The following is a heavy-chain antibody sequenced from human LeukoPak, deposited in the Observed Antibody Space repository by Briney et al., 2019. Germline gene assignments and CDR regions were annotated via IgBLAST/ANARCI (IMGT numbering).Heavy chain of an antibody. Sequence: ASVKVSCKGSGYTFTGYYMHWVRQAPGQGLEWMGWINPNSGGTNYAQKFQGRVTMTRDTSISTAYMELGRLRSDDTAVYYCARVRGYCSSTNCYYAFDIWGQGTMVTVSS. D-gene: IGHD2-2*01. CDR2: INPNSGGT. J-gene: IGHJ3*02. V-gene: IGHV1-2*02. CDR3: ARVRGYCSSTNCYYAFDI. CDR1: GYTFTGYY.